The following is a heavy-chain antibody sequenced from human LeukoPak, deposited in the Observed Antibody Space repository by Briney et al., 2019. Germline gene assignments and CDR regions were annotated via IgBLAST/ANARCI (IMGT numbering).Heavy chain of an antibody. CDR2: ISSSSSYI. J-gene: IGHJ4*02. D-gene: IGHD6-19*01. CDR3: ARDLYSSGWFDY. CDR1: GFTFSSYS. V-gene: IGHV3-21*01. Sequence: GGSLRLSCAASGFTFSSYSMNWVRQAPGKGLEWVSSISSSSSYIYYADSVKGRFTISRDNAKNSLYLQMDSLRAEDTAVYYCARDLYSSGWFDYWGQGTLVTVSS.